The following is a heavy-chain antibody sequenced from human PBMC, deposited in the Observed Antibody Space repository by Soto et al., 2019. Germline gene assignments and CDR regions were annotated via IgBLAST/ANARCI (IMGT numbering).Heavy chain of an antibody. D-gene: IGHD6-19*01. Sequence: EVRLLESGGALIQPGGSLRLSCAASGFTFSNYAMSWVRQAPGKGLEWVSVITGSGGSTKYADSVVGRFIISRDNSKNTLFLQMNSLRAEDAAVYYCAKARYPEGWYQFDYWGQGTLVTVSS. V-gene: IGHV3-23*01. J-gene: IGHJ4*02. CDR1: GFTFSNYA. CDR2: ITGSGGST. CDR3: AKARYPEGWYQFDY.